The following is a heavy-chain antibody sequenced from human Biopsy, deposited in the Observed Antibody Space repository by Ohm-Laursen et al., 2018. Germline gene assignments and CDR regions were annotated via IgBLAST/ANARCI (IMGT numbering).Heavy chain of an antibody. Sequence: GSLRLSCSASGFTFSGFSMNWVRQAPGKGMEWISYIYGGGSPVSYADSVKGRFTVSRDNAKNSLYLQMNSLRAADTAKYYCATELLPPGVGGPWLESWGQGISVTVPS. CDR2: IYGGGSPV. V-gene: IGHV3-21*05. D-gene: IGHD3-10*01. CDR3: ATELLPPGVGGPWLES. J-gene: IGHJ5*01. CDR1: GFTFSGFS.